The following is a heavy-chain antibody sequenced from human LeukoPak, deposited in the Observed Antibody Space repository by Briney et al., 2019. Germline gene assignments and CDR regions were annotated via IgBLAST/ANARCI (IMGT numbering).Heavy chain of an antibody. CDR1: GGSISSSSYY. CDR3: ARLPTVTFFDY. Sequence: SETLSLTCTVSGGSISSSSYYWGWIRQPPGKGLEWIGSIYYSGSTYHNPSLKSRVTISVDTSKNQFSLRLSSVTDADTAVYYCARLPTVTFFDYWGQGTLVTVSS. J-gene: IGHJ4*02. CDR2: IYYSGST. V-gene: IGHV4-39*01. D-gene: IGHD4-17*01.